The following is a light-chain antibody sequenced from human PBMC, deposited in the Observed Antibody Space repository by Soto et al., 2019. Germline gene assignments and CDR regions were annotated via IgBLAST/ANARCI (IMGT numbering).Light chain of an antibody. Sequence: EIVLTQSPATLSLSPGERATLSCRASQSVSSNLAWYQQKPGQAPRLLIYGASTRATGIPARFGGSGSGTEFTLTISSLQSEDFAVYYCHQYNNWPQTFGQGTKVDI. CDR3: HQYNNWPQT. J-gene: IGKJ1*01. CDR1: QSVSSN. V-gene: IGKV3-15*01. CDR2: GAS.